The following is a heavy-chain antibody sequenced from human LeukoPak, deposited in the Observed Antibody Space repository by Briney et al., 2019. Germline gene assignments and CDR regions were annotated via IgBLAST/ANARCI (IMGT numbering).Heavy chain of an antibody. D-gene: IGHD1/OR15-1a*01. V-gene: IGHV4-34*01. CDR2: INDSGNT. J-gene: IGHJ4*02. CDR1: GGSFSGYY. CDR3: ARASPVKKSSSWNPSRLEQRRKGNYFDY. Sequence: SETLSLTCAVYGGSFSGYYWSWIRQPPGKGLEWIGEINDSGNTNYTPSLKSRVTISVDTSKNQFSLKMNSVTAADTGVYFCARASPVKKSSSWNPSRLEQRRKGNYFDYWGQGTLVTVSS.